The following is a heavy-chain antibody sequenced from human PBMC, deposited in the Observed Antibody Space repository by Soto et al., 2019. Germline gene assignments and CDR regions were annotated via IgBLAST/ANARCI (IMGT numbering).Heavy chain of an antibody. CDR1: GDSISNNSAA. CDR3: ARDRGTAAVRGWFDP. V-gene: IGHV6-1*01. Sequence: SQTLTLTCAISGDSISNNSAAWNWIRKSPSRGLEWLGRTYYRSKWYNDYAVSVKSRITINPDTSKNQFSLQLNSVTPEDTAVYYCARDRGTAAVRGWFDPWGQGTLVTVSS. CDR2: TYYRSKWYN. D-gene: IGHD6-13*01. J-gene: IGHJ5*02.